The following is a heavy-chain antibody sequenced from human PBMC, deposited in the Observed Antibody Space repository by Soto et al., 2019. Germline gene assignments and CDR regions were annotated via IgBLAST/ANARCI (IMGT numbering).Heavy chain of an antibody. CDR2: IYCSGST. D-gene: IGHD3-22*01. Sequence: PSDTLSLTSTVSGGSVSSGSYYWSWIRQPPGKGLEWIGYIYCSGSTNYNPSLKSRVTISVDTSKNQFSLKLSSVTAADTAVYYCARFYYYDSSGYKYYYYGMDVWSQGTTVTVSS. J-gene: IGHJ6*02. V-gene: IGHV4-61*01. CDR1: GGSVSSGSYY. CDR3: ARFYYYDSSGYKYYYYGMDV.